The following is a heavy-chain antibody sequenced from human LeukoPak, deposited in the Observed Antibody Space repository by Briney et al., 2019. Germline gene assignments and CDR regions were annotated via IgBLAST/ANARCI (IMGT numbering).Heavy chain of an antibody. Sequence: GGSLRLSCAASGFTFSSYGMHWVRQAPGKGLEWVAFIRYDGSNKYYADSVKGRFTISRDNSKNTLYLEMSSLRAEDTAVYYCAKVRYCSGVNCYPDDNWGQGTLVTVSS. V-gene: IGHV3-30*02. CDR3: AKVRYCSGVNCYPDDN. CDR1: GFTFSSYG. J-gene: IGHJ4*02. D-gene: IGHD2-15*01. CDR2: IRYDGSNK.